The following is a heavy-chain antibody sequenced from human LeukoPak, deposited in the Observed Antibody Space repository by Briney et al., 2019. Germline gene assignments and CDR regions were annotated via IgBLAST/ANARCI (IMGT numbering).Heavy chain of an antibody. CDR1: GGSFSGYY. CDR3: ARDLSMITFGGVIDWFDP. J-gene: IGHJ5*02. V-gene: IGHV4-34*01. CDR2: INHSGST. Sequence: SETLSLTCAVYGGSFSGYYWSWIRQPPGKGLEWIGEINHSGSTYYNPSLKSRVTISVDTSKNQFSLKLSSATAADTAVYYCARDLSMITFGGVIDWFDPWGQGTLVTVSS. D-gene: IGHD3-16*02.